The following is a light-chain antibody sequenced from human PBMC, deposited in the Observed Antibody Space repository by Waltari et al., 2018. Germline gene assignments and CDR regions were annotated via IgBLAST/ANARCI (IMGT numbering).Light chain of an antibody. Sequence: DIQMTQSPSTLSASVGDRVTITCRASQSISSGLAWYQQKVGRAPKLLIYKASNLEDGVPSRFSGSGSGTDFTLTISSLQPDDFASYYCQQYKSFPWTFGQGTKVEI. CDR3: QQYKSFPWT. V-gene: IGKV1-5*03. CDR2: KAS. J-gene: IGKJ1*01. CDR1: QSISSG.